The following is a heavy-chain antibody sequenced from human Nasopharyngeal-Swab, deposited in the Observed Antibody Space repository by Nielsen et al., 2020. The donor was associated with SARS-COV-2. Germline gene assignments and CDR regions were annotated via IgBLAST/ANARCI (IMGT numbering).Heavy chain of an antibody. CDR2: IWYDGSNK. CDR1: GFTFSSYG. V-gene: IGHV3-33*01. D-gene: IGHD5-12*01. J-gene: IGHJ4*02. CDR3: ARGGYSGYEYYFDY. Sequence: GESLKISCAASGFTFSSYGMHWVRQAPGKGLEWVAVIWYDGSNKYYADSVKGRFTISRDNSKNTLYLQMNSLRAEDTAVYYCARGGYSGYEYYFDYWGQGTLVTVSS.